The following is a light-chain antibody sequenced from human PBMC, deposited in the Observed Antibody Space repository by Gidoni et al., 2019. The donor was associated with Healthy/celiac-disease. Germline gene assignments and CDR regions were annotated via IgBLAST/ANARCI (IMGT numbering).Light chain of an antibody. V-gene: IGKV1-8*01. J-gene: IGKJ1*01. CDR2: ATS. CDR3: QQYYSYPPWT. CDR1: QGISSY. Sequence: AIRMTQSPSSFSASTGDRVTITCRASQGISSYLAWYQQKPGKAPKLLIYATSTLQSGVPSRFSGSGSGTDFTLTIICLQSEDFATYYCQQYYSYPPWTFGQXTKVEIK.